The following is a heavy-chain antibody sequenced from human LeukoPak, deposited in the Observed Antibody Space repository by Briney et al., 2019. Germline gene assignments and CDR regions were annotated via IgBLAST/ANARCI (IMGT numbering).Heavy chain of an antibody. CDR2: IYYSGSA. D-gene: IGHD1-26*01. CDR1: GGSISSRSYY. J-gene: IGHJ4*02. CDR3: ARRLVGATFDY. Sequence: PSETLPLTCTVSGGSISSRSYYWGWIRQPPGEGLEWIGSIYYSGSAYYNPSLKSRVTISVDTSKNQFSLKMSSVTAADTAVYYCARRLVGATFDYWGQGTLVTVSS. V-gene: IGHV4-39*01.